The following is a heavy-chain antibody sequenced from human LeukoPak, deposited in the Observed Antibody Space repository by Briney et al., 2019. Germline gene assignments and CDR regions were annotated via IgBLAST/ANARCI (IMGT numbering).Heavy chain of an antibody. J-gene: IGHJ4*02. CDR3: ATSRTFDY. Sequence: GGSLRLSCAASGFTFSSYWMHWVRHSPGKGLVWVSGINSDGSSTSYADSVNGRFTISRDNAKNTVYLQVNSLRAEDTAVYHCATSRTFDYWGQGTLVTVSS. V-gene: IGHV3-74*01. CDR1: GFTFSSYW. CDR2: INSDGSST.